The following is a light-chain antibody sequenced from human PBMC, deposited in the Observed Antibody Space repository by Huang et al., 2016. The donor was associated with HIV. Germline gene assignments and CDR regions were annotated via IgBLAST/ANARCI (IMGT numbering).Light chain of an antibody. V-gene: IGKV1-5*01. CDR2: GAS. J-gene: IGKJ1*01. CDR1: QSVSGW. Sequence: DILMTQSPLTLSGSVGARVTITCRASQSVSGWLAWYQQTSGRAPKLLIYGASTLEGGVASRFSGSGSGTEFTLTISSLQPDDFATYFCQQYDTYPWTFGQGTKV. CDR3: QQYDTYPWT.